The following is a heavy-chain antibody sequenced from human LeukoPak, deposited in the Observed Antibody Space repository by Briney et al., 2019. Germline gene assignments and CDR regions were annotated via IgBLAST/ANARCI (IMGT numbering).Heavy chain of an antibody. V-gene: IGHV6-1*01. J-gene: IGHJ4*02. D-gene: IGHD1-26*01. CDR2: TYYRSKWFY. CDR1: GDSFSSNSAA. CDR3: TRGATWNFDY. Sequence: SQTLSLTCAISGDSFSSNSAAWNWIRQSPSRGLEWLGRTYYRSKWFYNYAVSVKSRITINPDTSKNQFSLQLNSVTPEDTAMYYCTRGATWNFDYWGQGTLVTVSS.